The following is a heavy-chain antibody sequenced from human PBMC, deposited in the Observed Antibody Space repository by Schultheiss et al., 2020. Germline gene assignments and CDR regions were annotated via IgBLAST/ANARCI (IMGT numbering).Heavy chain of an antibody. V-gene: IGHV3-9*01. CDR3: AKDPGYCSSTSCRTWYGMDV. D-gene: IGHD2-2*01. CDR1: GFTFDDYA. CDR2: ISWNSGSI. Sequence: GGSLRLSCAASGFTFDDYAMHWVRQAPGKGLEWVSGISWNSGSIGYADSVKGRFTISRDNAKNSLYLQMNSLRAEDTAVYYCAKDPGYCSSTSCRTWYGMDVWGQGTTVTVSS. J-gene: IGHJ6*02.